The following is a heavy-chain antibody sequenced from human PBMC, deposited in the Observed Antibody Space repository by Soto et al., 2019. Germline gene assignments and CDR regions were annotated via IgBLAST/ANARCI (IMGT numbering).Heavy chain of an antibody. CDR2: IYYSGST. CDR1: GGSISSGGYY. V-gene: IGHV4-31*03. CDR3: ARDLLDSSGYYYYYYGMDV. Sequence: LSLTCTVSGGSISSGGYYWSWIRQHPGKGLEWIGYIYYSGSTYYNPSLKSRVTISVDTSKNQFSLKLSSVTAADTAVYYCARDLLDSSGYYYYYYGMDVWGQGTTVTVSS. J-gene: IGHJ6*02. D-gene: IGHD3-22*01.